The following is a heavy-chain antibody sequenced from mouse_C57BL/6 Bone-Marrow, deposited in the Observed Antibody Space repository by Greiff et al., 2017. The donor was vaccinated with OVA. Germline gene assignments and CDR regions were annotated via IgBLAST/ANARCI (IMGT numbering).Heavy chain of an antibody. D-gene: IGHD1-1*01. CDR2: SRNKANDYTT. Sequence: EVMLVESGGGLVQSGRSLRLSCATSGFTFSDFYMEWVRQAPGKGLEWIAASRNKANDYTTEYSASVKGRFIVSRDTSQSILYLQMNALRAEDPASYYCARAHLLLRTFDYWGQGTTLTVSS. CDR1: GFTFSDFY. V-gene: IGHV7-1*01. J-gene: IGHJ2*01. CDR3: ARAHLLLRTFDY.